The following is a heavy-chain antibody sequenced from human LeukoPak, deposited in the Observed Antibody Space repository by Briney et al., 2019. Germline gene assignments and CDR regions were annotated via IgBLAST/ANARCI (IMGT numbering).Heavy chain of an antibody. CDR3: ATGRDGYNLDY. D-gene: IGHD5-24*01. CDR2: ISYDGSNK. Sequence: PGRSLRLSCAASGFTFSSYAMHWVRQAPGKGLEWVAVISYDGSNKYYADSVKGRFTISRDNSKNTLYLQMNSLGAEDTAVYYCATGRDGYNLDYWGQGTLVTVSS. J-gene: IGHJ4*02. CDR1: GFTFSSYA. V-gene: IGHV3-30-3*01.